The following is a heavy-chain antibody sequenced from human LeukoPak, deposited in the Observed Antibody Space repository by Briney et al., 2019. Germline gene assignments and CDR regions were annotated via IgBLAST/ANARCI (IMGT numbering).Heavy chain of an antibody. J-gene: IGHJ6*03. Sequence: ASVKVSCKASGYTFTSYYMDWVRQAPGQGLEWMGIINPSGGSTSYAQKFQGRVTMTRDTSTSTVYMELNSLRSEDTAVYYCARDGGSSSVPPPGFRGYYYYYYMDVWGKGTTVTVSS. D-gene: IGHD6-13*01. V-gene: IGHV1-46*01. CDR3: ARDGGSSSVPPPGFRGYYYYYYMDV. CDR2: INPSGGST. CDR1: GYTFTSYY.